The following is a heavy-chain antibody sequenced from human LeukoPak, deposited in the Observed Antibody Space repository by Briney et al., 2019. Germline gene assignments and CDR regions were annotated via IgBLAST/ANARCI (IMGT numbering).Heavy chain of an antibody. Sequence: PGGSLRLSCAASGFSVSSNYMSWVRQAPGKGLEWVSVIYNSGTTKYADSVKGRFTIGRDNSKNTLYLQMNSLRAEDTAVYYCARGWEWWDYRGQGTLVTVSS. CDR1: GFSVSSNY. CDR3: ARGWEWWDY. J-gene: IGHJ4*02. CDR2: IYNSGTT. D-gene: IGHD2-15*01. V-gene: IGHV3-53*01.